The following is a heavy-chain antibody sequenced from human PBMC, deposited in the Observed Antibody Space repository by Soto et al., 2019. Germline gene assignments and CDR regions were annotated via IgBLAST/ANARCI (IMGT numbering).Heavy chain of an antibody. CDR3: ASVGRSGWYTPFDY. J-gene: IGHJ4*02. Sequence: ASVKVSFKASGYTFTDYYMHWLRQAPGQGLEWMGWINPNSGGTNYAQKFQGRVTMTGDPSISTAYMELSSLRSDDTAVYYCASVGRSGWYTPFDYWGPGIPVTVSS. V-gene: IGHV1-2*02. CDR2: INPNSGGT. D-gene: IGHD6-19*01. CDR1: GYTFTDYY.